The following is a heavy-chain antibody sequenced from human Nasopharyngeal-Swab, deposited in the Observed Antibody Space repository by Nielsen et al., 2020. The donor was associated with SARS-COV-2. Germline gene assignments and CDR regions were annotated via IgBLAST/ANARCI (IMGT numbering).Heavy chain of an antibody. D-gene: IGHD4-17*01. CDR2: IYYSGST. CDR1: FDSISSNKYY. CDR3: ARHTVATPISHYFDY. J-gene: IGHJ4*02. Sequence: SETLSLTCTVSFDSISSNKYYWSWIRQPPGKGLEWIGYIYYSGSTNYNPSLKSRVTISVDTSKNQFSLKLSSVTAADTAVYYCARHTVATPISHYFDYWGQGTLVTVSS. V-gene: IGHV4-59*08.